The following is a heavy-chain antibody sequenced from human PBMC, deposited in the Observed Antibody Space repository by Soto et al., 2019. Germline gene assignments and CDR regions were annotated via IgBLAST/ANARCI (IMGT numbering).Heavy chain of an antibody. CDR3: ASLDWNYDV. D-gene: IGHD1-7*01. J-gene: IGHJ4*02. Sequence: EVQLVESGGGLVQPGGSLRLSCAASGFTFSNYWMHWVRQAPGKGLVWVSRINSDGSITSYADCVKGRFTTSRDNAKNTVYLQMNSLRAEDTAVYYCASLDWNYDVWGQGTLVTVSS. CDR2: INSDGSIT. V-gene: IGHV3-74*01. CDR1: GFTFSNYW.